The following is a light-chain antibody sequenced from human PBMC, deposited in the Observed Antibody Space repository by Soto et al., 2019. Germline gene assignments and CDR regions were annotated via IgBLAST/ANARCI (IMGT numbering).Light chain of an antibody. V-gene: IGLV2-14*03. CDR2: DVT. Sequence: QSVLTQPASVSGSPGQSVTISCTGTSSDIGGYRYVSWYQQRPGKAPKLMIHDVTNRPSGVSDRFSGSKSGNTASLTISGLQADDEADYYCTSYTSDSSVIFGGGTKVTVL. CDR1: SSDIGGYRY. CDR3: TSYTSDSSVI. J-gene: IGLJ2*01.